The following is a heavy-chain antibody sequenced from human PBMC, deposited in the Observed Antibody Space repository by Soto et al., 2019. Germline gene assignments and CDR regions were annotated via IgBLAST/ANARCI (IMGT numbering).Heavy chain of an antibody. J-gene: IGHJ3*02. CDR1: GGSIRSDGYY. CDR2: MNYRGIT. Sequence: QVQLQESGPGLLKPSQTLSLTCTVSGGSIRSDGYYWTWIRQRPGKGLEWLGYMNYRGITYYNPSLKSRLTISEDTSKNHFSPNLSSVTAADTAVYYCARDGLSGGDAFDIWGQGTMVVVSS. CDR3: ARDGLSGGDAFDI. V-gene: IGHV4-31*03. D-gene: IGHD3-10*01.